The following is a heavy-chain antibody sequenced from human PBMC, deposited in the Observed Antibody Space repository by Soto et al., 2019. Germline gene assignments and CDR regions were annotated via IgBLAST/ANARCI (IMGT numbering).Heavy chain of an antibody. CDR1: GGSFSGYY. Sequence: PLETLSLTCAVYGGSFSGYYWSWIRQPPGKGLEWIGEINHSGSTNYNPSLKSRVTISVDTSKNQFSLKLSSVTAADTAVYYCARGFAVGKWLRSYYFDYWGQGTLVTVSS. V-gene: IGHV4-34*01. J-gene: IGHJ4*02. D-gene: IGHD5-12*01. CDR2: INHSGST. CDR3: ARGFAVGKWLRSYYFDY.